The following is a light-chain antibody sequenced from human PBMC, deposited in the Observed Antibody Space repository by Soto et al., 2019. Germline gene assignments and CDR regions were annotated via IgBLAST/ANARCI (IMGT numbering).Light chain of an antibody. CDR3: QQYSGYPRT. CDR2: DAT. J-gene: IGKJ1*01. Sequence: DIQMTQSPSTLSASVGDRVTITCRASQSISSWLAWYQQRPGKAPRLLIYDATSLESGVPSRFSRSESGTEFTLTISSLQPDDFATYYCQQYSGYPRTFGQGTKVEIK. CDR1: QSISSW. V-gene: IGKV1-5*01.